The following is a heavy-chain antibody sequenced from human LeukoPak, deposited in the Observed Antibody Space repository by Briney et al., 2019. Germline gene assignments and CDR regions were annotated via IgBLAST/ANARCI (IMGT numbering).Heavy chain of an antibody. Sequence: SETLSLTCTVSGASISSGSYSWGWIRQPPGMGLEWIGNLYYSGTTYSNPSLKSRVTISVDTSKNQFSLKLSSVTAADTAVYYCARVVYCGGDCYSDTDYWGQGTLVTVSS. J-gene: IGHJ4*02. CDR1: GASISSGSYS. V-gene: IGHV4-39*07. D-gene: IGHD2-21*02. CDR3: ARVVYCGGDCYSDTDY. CDR2: LYYSGTT.